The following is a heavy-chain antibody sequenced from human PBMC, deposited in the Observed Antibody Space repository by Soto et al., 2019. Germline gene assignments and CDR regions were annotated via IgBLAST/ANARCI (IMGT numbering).Heavy chain of an antibody. J-gene: IGHJ4*02. CDR3: ARGPSGDKVDS. V-gene: IGHV4-30-4*01. Sequence: QVQLQESGPGLVKPSQTLSLTCTVSGGSISTVDYWWSWIRQYPDMGLEWIGHIYDGGRTYNNPSLESRVTMSVDTSKSQLSLTLSSVSAADIAVYYCARGPSGDKVDSWGQGTLVTVSS. CDR2: IYDGGRT. D-gene: IGHD7-27*01. CDR1: GGSISTVDYW.